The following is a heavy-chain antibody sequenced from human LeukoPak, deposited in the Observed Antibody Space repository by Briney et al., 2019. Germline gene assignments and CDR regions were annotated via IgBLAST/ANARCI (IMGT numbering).Heavy chain of an antibody. D-gene: IGHD3-22*01. J-gene: IGHJ4*02. CDR2: IIPIFGTA. Sequence: SVKVSCKASGGTFGSYAISWVRQAPGQGLEWMGGIIPIFGTANYAQKFQGRVTITADESTSTAYMELSSLRSEDTAVYYCARVGYYDSSGYPESPFDYWGQGTLVTVSS. V-gene: IGHV1-69*13. CDR3: ARVGYYDSSGYPESPFDY. CDR1: GGTFGSYA.